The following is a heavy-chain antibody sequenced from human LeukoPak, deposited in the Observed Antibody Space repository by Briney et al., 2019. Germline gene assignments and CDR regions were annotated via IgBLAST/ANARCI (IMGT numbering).Heavy chain of an antibody. J-gene: IGHJ6*02. CDR1: GGSITTYY. V-gene: IGHV4-59*01. D-gene: IGHD5-18*01. Sequence: SETLPLTCTVSGGSITTYYWNWIRQPPGKGLEWIGYIYCSGSTKYNPSLKSRVTISVDTSKNQFSLKLSSVTAADTAVYYCAREDNGAMGREPYYYYGMDVWGQGTTVTVSS. CDR2: IYCSGST. CDR3: AREDNGAMGREPYYYYGMDV.